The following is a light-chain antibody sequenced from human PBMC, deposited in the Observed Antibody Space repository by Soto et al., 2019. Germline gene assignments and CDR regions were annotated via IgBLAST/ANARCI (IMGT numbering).Light chain of an antibody. J-gene: IGKJ1*01. CDR1: QSLSSIY. CDR2: GAS. V-gene: IGKV3-20*01. CDR3: QQYGSSPRT. Sequence: EIVLTQSPVTLSLSPGERATLSCRASQSLSSIYLAWYQQKPGQAPRLLIHGASSRATGIPDRFSGSGSGTDFTLTISRLEPEDFAVYYCQQYGSSPRTFGRGTKEEIE.